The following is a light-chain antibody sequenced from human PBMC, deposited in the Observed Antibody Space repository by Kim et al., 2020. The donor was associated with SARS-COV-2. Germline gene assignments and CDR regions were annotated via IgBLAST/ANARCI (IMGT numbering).Light chain of an antibody. CDR1: QSIDSY. V-gene: IGKV1-39*01. CDR2: AAS. Sequence: SATVHDRVTISCRKIQSIDSYLTWYQQKPVKAPKLLIYAASSLQSGVPSRFSGSVSGTDFTLTISSLQPEDFATYYCKQTYSSPATFGQGTKLEI. CDR3: KQTYSSPAT. J-gene: IGKJ2*01.